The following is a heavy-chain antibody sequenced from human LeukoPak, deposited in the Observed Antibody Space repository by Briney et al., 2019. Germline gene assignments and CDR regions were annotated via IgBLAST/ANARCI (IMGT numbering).Heavy chain of an antibody. J-gene: IGHJ4*02. Sequence: GGSLRLSCTVSGFTVSSNSMSWVRQAPGKGLEWVANIKQDGSEKYYVDSVKGRFTISRDNAKNSLYLQMNSLRAEDTAVYYCARESSSWFSFDYWGQGTLVTVSS. CDR3: ARESSSWFSFDY. D-gene: IGHD6-13*01. CDR2: IKQDGSEK. CDR1: GFTVSSNS. V-gene: IGHV3-7*01.